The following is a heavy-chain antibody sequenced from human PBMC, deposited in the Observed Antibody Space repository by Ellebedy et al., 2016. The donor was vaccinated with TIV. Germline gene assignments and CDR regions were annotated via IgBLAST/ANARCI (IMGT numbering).Heavy chain of an antibody. CDR1: GFSFNNYW. CDR3: ARDLHDVAANY. CDR2: IKGDGSAT. V-gene: IGHV3-74*01. Sequence: GESLKISCAASGFSFNNYWMHWVRQAPGKGLVWVSRIKGDGSATDYVDSVKGRFTVSRDNAKSTLYLQMNSLRADDTAVYYCARDLHDVAANYWGQGTLVTVSS. J-gene: IGHJ4*02. D-gene: IGHD2-21*01.